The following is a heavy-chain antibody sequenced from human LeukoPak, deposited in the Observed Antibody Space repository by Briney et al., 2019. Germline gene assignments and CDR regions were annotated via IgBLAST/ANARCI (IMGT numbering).Heavy chain of an antibody. J-gene: IGHJ3*02. D-gene: IGHD4-17*01. Sequence: GGSLRLSCAASGFTFSSYSMNWVRQAPGKGLEWVSSISSSSSYIYYADSVKGRFTISRDNAKNSLYLQMNSLRAEDTAVYYCATGYAVTTFAFDIWGQGTMVTVSS. CDR3: ATGYAVTTFAFDI. CDR2: ISSSSSYI. CDR1: GFTFSSYS. V-gene: IGHV3-21*01.